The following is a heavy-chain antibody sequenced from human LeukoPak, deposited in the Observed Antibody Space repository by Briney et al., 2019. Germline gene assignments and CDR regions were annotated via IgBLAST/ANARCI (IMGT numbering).Heavy chain of an antibody. D-gene: IGHD5-18*01. Sequence: GASVKVSCKASGYTFTSYYMHWVRQAPGQGLEWMGIINPSGGSTSYAQKFQGRVTMTRDTSTSTVYMELSSLRSEDTAVYYCARDLEGSSFTWIQGSTPHAFDYWGQGTLVTVSS. V-gene: IGHV1-46*01. CDR3: ARDLEGSSFTWIQGSTPHAFDY. CDR2: INPSGGST. J-gene: IGHJ4*02. CDR1: GYTFTSYY.